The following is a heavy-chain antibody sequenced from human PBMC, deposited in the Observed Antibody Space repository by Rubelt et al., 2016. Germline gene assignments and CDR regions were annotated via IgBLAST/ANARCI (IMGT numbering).Heavy chain of an antibody. CDR2: IYSGGST. CDR3: ARGAVAGRYGMDV. J-gene: IGHJ6*02. CDR1: GFTVSSNY. D-gene: IGHD3-10*01. Sequence: GGGLIQPGGSLRLSCAASGFTVSSNYMLWVRQAPGQGLEWVSFIYSGGSTYYADSVKGRLTTSRDNSKNTLYLQINSLRAEDTAVYYCARGAVAGRYGMDVWGQGTTVTVSS. V-gene: IGHV3-53*01.